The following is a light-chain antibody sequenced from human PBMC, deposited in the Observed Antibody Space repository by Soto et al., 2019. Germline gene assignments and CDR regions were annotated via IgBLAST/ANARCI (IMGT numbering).Light chain of an antibody. CDR3: LLYYGGAWV. J-gene: IGLJ3*02. CDR1: TGAVTSGYY. V-gene: IGLV7-43*01. CDR2: STS. Sequence: QAVVTQEPSLTGSPGGTVTLTCASSTGAVTSGYYPNWFQQKPGQAPRILIYSTSNKHSWAPARFSGSLLGGKAALTLSGVQPEDEADYYCLLYYGGAWVFGGGTQLPVL.